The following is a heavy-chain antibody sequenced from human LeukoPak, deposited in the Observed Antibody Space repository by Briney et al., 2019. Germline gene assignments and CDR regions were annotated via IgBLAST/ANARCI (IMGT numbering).Heavy chain of an antibody. CDR2: IYTSGST. CDR3: ARISDSGWYVFDY. CDR1: GGSISGGSYY. Sequence: SETLSLTSTVSGGSISGGSYYWSWIRQPAGKGLEWIGRIYTSGSTNYNPSLKSRVTTSVDTSKNQFSLKLSSVTAADTAVYYCARISDSGWYVFDYWGQGTLVTVSS. J-gene: IGHJ4*02. D-gene: IGHD6-19*01. V-gene: IGHV4-61*02.